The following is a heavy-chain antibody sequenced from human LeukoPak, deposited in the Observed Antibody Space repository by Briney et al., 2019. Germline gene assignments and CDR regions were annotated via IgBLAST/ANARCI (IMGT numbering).Heavy chain of an antibody. CDR2: ISAYNGNT. CDR3: ARVTAAAGTKYFDL. CDR1: GYTFTSYG. V-gene: IGHV1-18*01. Sequence: ASVKVSCKASGYTFTSYGISWVRQAPGQGLEWMGWISAYNGNTNYAQKLQGRVTMTTDTSTSTAYMELRSLRSEDTAVYYCARVTAAAGTKYFDLWGRGTLVTVSS. D-gene: IGHD6-13*01. J-gene: IGHJ2*01.